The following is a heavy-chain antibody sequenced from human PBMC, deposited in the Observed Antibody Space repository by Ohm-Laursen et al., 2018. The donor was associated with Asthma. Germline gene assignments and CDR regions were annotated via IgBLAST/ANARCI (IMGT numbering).Heavy chain of an antibody. CDR3: ARGSNTSGPRGYYDSSGYYSAEYFQH. V-gene: IGHV4-61*01. CDR1: GGSVSSGSYY. CDR2: IYYSGST. Sequence: TLSLTCTVSGGSVSSGSYYWSWIRQPPGKGLEWIGYIYYSGSTNYNPSLKSRVTISVDTSKNQFSLKLSSVTAADTAVYYCARGSNTSGPRGYYDSSGYYSAEYFQHWGQGTLVTVSS. D-gene: IGHD3-22*01. J-gene: IGHJ1*01.